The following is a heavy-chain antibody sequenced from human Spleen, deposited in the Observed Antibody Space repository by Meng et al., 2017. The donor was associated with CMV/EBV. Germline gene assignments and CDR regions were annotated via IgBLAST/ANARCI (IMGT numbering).Heavy chain of an antibody. CDR3: ARDRWQQLSSETPY. CDR1: GFTFSSYA. CDR2: ISYDGSNK. D-gene: IGHD6-13*01. V-gene: IGHV3-30*04. Sequence: GESLKISCAASGFTFSSYAMHWVRQAPGKGLEWVAVISYDGSNKYYADSVKGRFTISRDNSKNTLYLQMNSLRAEDTAVYYCARDRWQQLSSETPYWGQGTLVTVSS. J-gene: IGHJ4*02.